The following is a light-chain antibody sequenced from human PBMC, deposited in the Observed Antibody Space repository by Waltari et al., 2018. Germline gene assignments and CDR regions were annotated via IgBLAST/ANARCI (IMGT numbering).Light chain of an antibody. Sequence: QSALTQPRSVSGSPGQSVTISCTGTDSDVGGYEYVSWYQHHPGKAPKLLIYDVTKRPPGVPDRFSGSESGNTASLTISGLHGEDEADYYCCSYADNNIYVFGTGTNVAVL. CDR3: CSYADNNIYV. J-gene: IGLJ1*01. CDR1: DSDVGGYEY. CDR2: DVT. V-gene: IGLV2-11*01.